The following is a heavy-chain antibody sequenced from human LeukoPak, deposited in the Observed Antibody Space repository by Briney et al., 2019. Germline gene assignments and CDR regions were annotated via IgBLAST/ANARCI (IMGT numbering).Heavy chain of an antibody. Sequence: SETLSLTCTVSGGSVSSYYWSWIRQPPGKGLEWIGYFYYSGSTNYNPSLKSRVTISVDTSKNQFSLKLSSVTAADTAVYYCARLDRVYDILTGWTWFDYWGQGTLVTVSS. CDR3: ARLDRVYDILTGWTWFDY. V-gene: IGHV4-59*08. CDR1: GGSVSSYY. J-gene: IGHJ4*02. CDR2: FYYSGST. D-gene: IGHD3-9*01.